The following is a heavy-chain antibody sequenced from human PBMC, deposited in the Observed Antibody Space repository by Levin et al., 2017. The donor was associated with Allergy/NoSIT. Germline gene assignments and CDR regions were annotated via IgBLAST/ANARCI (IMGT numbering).Heavy chain of an antibody. V-gene: IGHV4-34*01. Sequence: PSETLSLTCAVYGGSFSGYYWSWIRQPPGKGLEWIGEINHSGSTNYNPSLKSRVTISVDTSKNQFSLKLSSVTAADTAVYYCAREKVKGSSSWRDAFDIWGQGTMVTVSS. CDR1: GGSFSGYY. CDR2: INHSGST. D-gene: IGHD6-13*01. J-gene: IGHJ3*02. CDR3: AREKVKGSSSWRDAFDI.